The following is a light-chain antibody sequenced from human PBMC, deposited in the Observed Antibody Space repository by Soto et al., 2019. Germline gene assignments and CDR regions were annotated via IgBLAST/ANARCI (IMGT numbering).Light chain of an antibody. CDR2: KAT. Sequence: DIQMTQSPSILSASVGDRVPITCRASQRIDTWLAWYQQKPGTAPKLLIYKATTLQSGVPSRFSGSGSGTEFTLAISSLEPDDFATYYCQQYETFSPWTFGQGTKVEVK. V-gene: IGKV1-5*03. J-gene: IGKJ1*01. CDR3: QQYETFSPWT. CDR1: QRIDTW.